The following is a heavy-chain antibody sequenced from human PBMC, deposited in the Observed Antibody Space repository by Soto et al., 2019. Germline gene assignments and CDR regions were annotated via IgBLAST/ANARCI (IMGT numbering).Heavy chain of an antibody. Sequence: QITLKESGPTLVKPTQTLTLTCTISAFSLSTGGVGVGWIRQPPGKALEWLALIYWYDDKRYSPSLRSRLTITKDTSKYQMVLTMTNMDPVDTATYYCIQSRCGGDCLQSYASYYYYGMDVWGQGTTVTVSS. V-gene: IGHV2-5*01. CDR1: AFSLSTGGVG. J-gene: IGHJ6*02. CDR2: IYWYDDK. D-gene: IGHD2-21*02. CDR3: IQSRCGGDCLQSYASYYYYGMDV.